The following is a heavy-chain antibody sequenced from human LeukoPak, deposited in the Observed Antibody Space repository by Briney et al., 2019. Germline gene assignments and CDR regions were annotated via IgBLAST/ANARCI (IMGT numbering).Heavy chain of an antibody. CDR2: IYTSGST. J-gene: IGHJ6*02. CDR1: DGSISSYY. Sequence: SETLSLTCTVSDGSISSYYWSWIRQPAGKGLEWIGRIYTSGSTTYNPFLKSRVTMSVDASKNQFSLKLSSVTAADTAVYYCARVVSYNNYHYYGMDVWGQGTTVTVSS. V-gene: IGHV4-4*07. D-gene: IGHD3-10*01. CDR3: ARVVSYNNYHYYGMDV.